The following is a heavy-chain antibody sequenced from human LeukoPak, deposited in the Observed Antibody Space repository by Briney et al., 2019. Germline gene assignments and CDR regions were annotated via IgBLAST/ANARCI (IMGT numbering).Heavy chain of an antibody. CDR1: GYTFTGYY. J-gene: IGHJ4*02. CDR2: INPNSGGT. D-gene: IGHD2-15*01. Sequence: ASVKVSCKASGYTFTGYYMHWVRQAPGQGLEWMGWINPNSGGTNYAQKFQGRVTMTRDTSISTAYMELSRLRSDDTAVYYCARSGRGPDYHRDFDYWGQGTLVTVSS. CDR3: ARSGRGPDYHRDFDY. V-gene: IGHV1-2*02.